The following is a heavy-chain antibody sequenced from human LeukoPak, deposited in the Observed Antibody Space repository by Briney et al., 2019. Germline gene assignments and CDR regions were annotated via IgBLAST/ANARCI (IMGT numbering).Heavy chain of an antibody. CDR2: FYPSGST. J-gene: IGHJ3*02. Sequence: SETLSLTCSVSGDSISSYYWTWIRQPAGKGLEWIGRFYPSGSTNYNPSLKSRVTMSADTSKNQFSLELRSVTVADTAVYYCAKGTDYYDSSGYSHGPFDIWGQGTMVTVSS. CDR3: AKGTDYYDSSGYSHGPFDI. CDR1: GDSISSYY. V-gene: IGHV4-4*07. D-gene: IGHD3-22*01.